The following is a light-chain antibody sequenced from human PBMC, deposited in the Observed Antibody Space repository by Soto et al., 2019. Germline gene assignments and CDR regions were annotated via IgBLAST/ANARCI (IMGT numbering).Light chain of an antibody. J-gene: IGKJ3*01. CDR3: QKYSGAPFT. CDR1: QAISNY. V-gene: IGKV1-27*01. CDR2: AAS. Sequence: DIQMTQSPSSLSASIGDRVTITCRASQAISNYLAWYQLKPGKVPKLLIYAASILQSGIPPRFSGSGSGTDFTLTISSLQPEDIATYYCQKYSGAPFTFGPGT.